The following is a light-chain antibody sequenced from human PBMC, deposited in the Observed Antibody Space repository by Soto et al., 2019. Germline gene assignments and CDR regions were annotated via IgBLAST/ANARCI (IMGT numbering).Light chain of an antibody. CDR2: EVS. J-gene: IGLJ1*01. Sequence: QSVLTQPASVSVSPGQSITISCTGTSSDVGGYNYVSWYQQHPGKAPKLMIYEVSNRPSGVSNRLSGSKSGNTASLTISGLQAEDEADYYCSSYTSSSTYVFGTGTKLTVL. CDR1: SSDVGGYNY. V-gene: IGLV2-14*01. CDR3: SSYTSSSTYV.